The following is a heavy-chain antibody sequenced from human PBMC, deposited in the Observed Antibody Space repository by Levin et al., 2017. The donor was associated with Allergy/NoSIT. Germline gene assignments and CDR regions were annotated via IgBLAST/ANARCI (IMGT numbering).Heavy chain of an antibody. J-gene: IGHJ4*02. CDR3: AREDGSTFDF. V-gene: IGHV4-31*03. Sequence: PSETLSLTCTVSGGSISGGGYHWTWIREHPEKGLEWIGYIYYSGSTFYNPSLKSRLMISVDTSKNQFSLNVSSVTAADTAVYYCAREDGSTFDFWGQGALVTVAS. CDR2: IYYSGST. D-gene: IGHD2-2*03. CDR1: GGSISGGGYH.